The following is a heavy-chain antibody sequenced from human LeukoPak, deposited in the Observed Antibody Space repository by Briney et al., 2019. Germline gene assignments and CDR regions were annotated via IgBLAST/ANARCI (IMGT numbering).Heavy chain of an antibody. Sequence: PSQTLSLTFTVSGGSISSGSYYWSWIRQPPGKGLEWIGYIYHSGSTYYNPSLKSRVTISVDRSKNQFSLKLSSVTAADTAVYYCARTVGWELLREWYFDYWGQGTLVTVSS. CDR3: ARTVGWELLREWYFDY. CDR1: GGSISSGSYY. V-gene: IGHV4-30-2*01. CDR2: IYHSGST. J-gene: IGHJ4*02. D-gene: IGHD1-26*01.